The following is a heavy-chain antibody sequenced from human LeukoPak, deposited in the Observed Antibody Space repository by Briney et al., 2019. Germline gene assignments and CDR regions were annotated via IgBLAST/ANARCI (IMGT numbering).Heavy chain of an antibody. D-gene: IGHD3-10*01. Sequence: GGSLRLSCAASGFTVSSNYMTWVRQAPGKGLEWVSVLYSGGNVFYAGSVKGRFTISRDTSKNTVYLQMNSLRVEDTAVYYCARDYYGSGSYAYWGQGTLVTVSS. CDR2: LYSGGNV. CDR1: GFTVSSNY. V-gene: IGHV3-66*01. J-gene: IGHJ4*02. CDR3: ARDYYGSGSYAY.